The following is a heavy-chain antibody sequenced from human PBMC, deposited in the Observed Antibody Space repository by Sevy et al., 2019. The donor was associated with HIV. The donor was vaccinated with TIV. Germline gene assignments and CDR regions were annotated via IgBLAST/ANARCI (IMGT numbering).Heavy chain of an antibody. CDR2: TDHFGGP. D-gene: IGHD3-10*01. CDR1: SGSFSGYY. Sequence: SETLSLTCAVYSGSFSGYYWRWIRQFPGRQLEWIGETDHFGGPHYNPSLESRVTISIDRSKKQFSLRLNSVSAADTAVYYCAWSVIRGPRSYSSHIDVWTKGATVTVSS. V-gene: IGHV4-34*01. CDR3: AWSVIRGPRSYSSHIDV. J-gene: IGHJ6*03.